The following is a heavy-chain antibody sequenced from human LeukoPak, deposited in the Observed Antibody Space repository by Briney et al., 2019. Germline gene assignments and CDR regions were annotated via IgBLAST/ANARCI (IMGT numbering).Heavy chain of an antibody. Sequence: ASVKVSCKASGGTFSSYAISWVRQAPGQGLEWMGGIIPIFGTANYAQKFQGRVTITADKSTSTAYMELSSLRSEDTAVYYCARLCSGGSCYGEIDYWGQGTLVTVSS. CDR2: IIPIFGTA. J-gene: IGHJ4*02. D-gene: IGHD2-15*01. V-gene: IGHV1-69*06. CDR3: ARLCSGGSCYGEIDY. CDR1: GGTFSSYA.